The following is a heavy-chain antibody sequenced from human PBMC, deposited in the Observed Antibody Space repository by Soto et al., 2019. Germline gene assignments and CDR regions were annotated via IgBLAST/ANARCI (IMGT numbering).Heavy chain of an antibody. CDR2: IYYSGST. J-gene: IGHJ3*02. Sequence: SETLSLTCTVSGGSFGSYYWTWIRQTPGKGLEWIGYIYYSGSTNYNPSLKSRVAISLDTSKNQFSLNLNSVTSADTAVYFRARRVAAAPMYAFDIWGQGTMVTASS. CDR3: ARRVAAAPMYAFDI. V-gene: IGHV4-59*01. CDR1: GGSFGSYY. D-gene: IGHD6-13*01.